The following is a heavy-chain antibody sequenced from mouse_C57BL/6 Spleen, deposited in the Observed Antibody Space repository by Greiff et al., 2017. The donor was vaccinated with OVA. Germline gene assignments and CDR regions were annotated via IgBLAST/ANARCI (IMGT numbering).Heavy chain of an antibody. CDR1: GYTFTSYW. Sequence: VQLQQPGAELVKPGASVKLSCKASGYTFTSYWMHWVKQRPGQGLEWIGMIHPNSGSTNYNEKFKSKATLTVDKSSSTAYMQLSSLTSEDSAVYYCARGGYDGRGLYYFDYWGQGTTLTVSS. J-gene: IGHJ2*01. V-gene: IGHV1-64*01. CDR3: ARGGYDGRGLYYFDY. D-gene: IGHD2-2*01. CDR2: IHPNSGST.